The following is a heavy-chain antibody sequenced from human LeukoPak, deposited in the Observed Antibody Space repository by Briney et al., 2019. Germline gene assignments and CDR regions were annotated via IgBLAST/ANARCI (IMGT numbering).Heavy chain of an antibody. Sequence: GGSLRLSCAASGFTFSSYGMHWVRQAPGKGLEWVAVISYDGSNKYYADSVKGRFTISRDNSKNTLYLQMNSLRAEDTAVYYCAKGYSGYEISGAFDIWGQGTMVTVS. CDR1: GFTFSSYG. V-gene: IGHV3-30*18. D-gene: IGHD5-12*01. J-gene: IGHJ3*02. CDR2: ISYDGSNK. CDR3: AKGYSGYEISGAFDI.